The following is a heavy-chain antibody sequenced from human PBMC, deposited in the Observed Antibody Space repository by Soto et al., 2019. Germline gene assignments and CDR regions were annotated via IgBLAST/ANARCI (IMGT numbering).Heavy chain of an antibody. CDR3: ARANYGSYDY. V-gene: IGHV3-64*02. D-gene: IGHD6-6*01. J-gene: IGHJ4*02. CDR1: GCTFSSYA. CDR2: ISSNGGST. Sequence: WVTLRLPCAASGCTFSSYAMHWVRQAPGKGLEYVSAISSNGGSTYYADSVKGRFTISRDNSKNTLYLQMGSLRAEDMAVYYCARANYGSYDYWGEGTLVTV.